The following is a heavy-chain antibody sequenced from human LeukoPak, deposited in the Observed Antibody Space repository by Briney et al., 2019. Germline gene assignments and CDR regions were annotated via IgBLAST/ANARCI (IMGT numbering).Heavy chain of an antibody. V-gene: IGHV4-59*01. J-gene: IGHJ3*02. D-gene: IGHD3-9*01. CDR2: IYYSGSS. Sequence: SETLSLTCTVSGVSISSYYWSWIRQPPGKGLEWIGYIYYSGSSNYNPSLRGRVTISVDTSENQFSLKLSSVTAADTAVYYCARDRIDYDILTGPTYAFDIWGQGTMVTVSS. CDR1: GVSISSYY. CDR3: ARDRIDYDILTGPTYAFDI.